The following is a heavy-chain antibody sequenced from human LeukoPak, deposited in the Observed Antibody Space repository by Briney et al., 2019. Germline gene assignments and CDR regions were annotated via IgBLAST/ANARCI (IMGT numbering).Heavy chain of an antibody. CDR3: AKDLSGYYDSSGYDLRAFDI. CDR1: GFTFSSYA. J-gene: IGHJ3*02. D-gene: IGHD3-22*01. CDR2: ISGSGGST. V-gene: IGHV3-23*01. Sequence: GGSLRLSCAASGFTFSSYAMSWVRQAPGKGLEWVSAISGSGGSTYYADSVKGRFTISRDNSKNTLYLQMNSLRAEDTAVYYCAKDLSGYYDSSGYDLRAFDIWGQGTMVTVSS.